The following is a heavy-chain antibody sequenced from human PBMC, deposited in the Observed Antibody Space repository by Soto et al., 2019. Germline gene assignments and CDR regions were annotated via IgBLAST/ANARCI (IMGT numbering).Heavy chain of an antibody. D-gene: IGHD3-10*01. V-gene: IGHV4-31*03. J-gene: IGHJ3*02. CDR3: ARGPTLWFGELVHPEADLPI. Sequence: SETLSLTCSVSGDSISRGGSYWSWIRQHPKKGLEWIGYIYHSGSSHYNPSLMSRVTISVDTSKNQFFLKLSSVTAADTAVYYCARGPTLWFGELVHPEADLPIWGQGTMVTVSS. CDR2: IYHSGSS. CDR1: GDSISRGGSY.